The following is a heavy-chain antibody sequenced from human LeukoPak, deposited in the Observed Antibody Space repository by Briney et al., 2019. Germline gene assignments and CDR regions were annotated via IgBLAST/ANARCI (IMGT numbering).Heavy chain of an antibody. CDR1: GFTFSSYS. V-gene: IGHV3-21*01. D-gene: IGHD4-17*01. J-gene: IGHJ4*02. CDR2: ISSSSSYI. Sequence: GGSLRLSCAASGFTFSSYSMSWVRQAPGKGLEWVSSISSSSSYIYYADSVKGRFTISRDNAKNSLYLQMNSLRAEDTAVYYCARAAHDSGDYGYWGQGTLVTVSS. CDR3: ARAAHDSGDYGY.